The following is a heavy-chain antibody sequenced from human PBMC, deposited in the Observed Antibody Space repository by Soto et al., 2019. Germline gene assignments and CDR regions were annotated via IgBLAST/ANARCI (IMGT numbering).Heavy chain of an antibody. V-gene: IGHV4-39*01. CDR2: IYYSGST. D-gene: IGHD3-22*01. J-gene: IGHJ2*01. CDR3: ARDSSGWNWHFDL. Sequence: QLQLQESGPGLVKPSETLSLTCTVSGGSISSSTYYWGWIRQPPGKGPEWIASIYYSGSTYYNPSLKSRVTISVDTSKNQFSLKLSSVTAADTAVYYCARDSSGWNWHFDLWGRGTLVTVSS. CDR1: GGSISSSTYY.